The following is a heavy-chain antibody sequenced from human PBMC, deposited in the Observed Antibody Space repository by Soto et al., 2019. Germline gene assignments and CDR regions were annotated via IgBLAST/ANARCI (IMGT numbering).Heavy chain of an antibody. Sequence: QVPLVQSGAEVKKPGASVKVSCKASGYTFTGYYMHWVRQAPGQGLEWMGWINPNSGGTNYAQKFQGWVTMTRDTSISTAYMELSRLRSDDTAVYYCAREDLEVGITMVRNHYYGMDVWGQGTTVTVSS. V-gene: IGHV1-2*04. CDR3: AREDLEVGITMVRNHYYGMDV. D-gene: IGHD3-10*01. CDR1: GYTFTGYY. J-gene: IGHJ6*02. CDR2: INPNSGGT.